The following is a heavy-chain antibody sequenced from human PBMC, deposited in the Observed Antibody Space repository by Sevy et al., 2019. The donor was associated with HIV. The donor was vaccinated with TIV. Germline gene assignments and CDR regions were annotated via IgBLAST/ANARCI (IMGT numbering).Heavy chain of an antibody. J-gene: IGHJ5*02. CDR3: ARDGLGYCSGGSCYSFWFDP. Sequence: SETLSLTCTVSGGSISSYYWSWIRQPAGKGLEWIGRIYTSGSTTYNPSLKSRVTMSVDTSKNQFSLKLGSVTAADTAVYYCARDGLGYCSGGSCYSFWFDPWGQGTLVTVSS. CDR2: IYTSGST. V-gene: IGHV4-4*07. D-gene: IGHD2-15*01. CDR1: GGSISSYY.